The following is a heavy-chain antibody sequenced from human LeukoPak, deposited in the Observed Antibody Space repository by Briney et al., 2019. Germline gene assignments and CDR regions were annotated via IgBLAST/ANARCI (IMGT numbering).Heavy chain of an antibody. J-gene: IGHJ4*02. CDR3: ARLQDGGNYFDY. CDR1: GGSISSYY. D-gene: IGHD1-26*01. CDR2: IYYSGST. V-gene: IGHV4-59*08. Sequence: SETLSLTCTVSGGSISSYYWSWIRQPPGKGLEWIGYIYYSGSTYYNPSLKSRVTISVDTSKNQFSLKLSSVTAADTAVYYCARLQDGGNYFDYWGQGTLVTVSS.